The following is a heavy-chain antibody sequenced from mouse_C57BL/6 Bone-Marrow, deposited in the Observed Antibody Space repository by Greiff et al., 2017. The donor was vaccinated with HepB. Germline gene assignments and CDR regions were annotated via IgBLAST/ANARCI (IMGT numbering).Heavy chain of an antibody. CDR1: GYTFTSYG. CDR3: AYGSSFDY. D-gene: IGHD1-1*01. V-gene: IGHV1-81*01. CDR2: IYPRSGNT. J-gene: IGHJ2*01. Sequence: QVQLKQSGAELARPGASVKLSCKASGYTFTSYGISWVKQRAGQGLEWIGEIYPRSGNTYYNEKFKGKATLTADKSSSTAYMELRSLTSEDSACYCCAYGSSFDYWGQGTTLTVAS.